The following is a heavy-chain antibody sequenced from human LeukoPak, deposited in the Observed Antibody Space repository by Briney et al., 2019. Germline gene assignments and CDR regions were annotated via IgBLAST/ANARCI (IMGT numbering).Heavy chain of an antibody. J-gene: IGHJ4*02. CDR2: MYYSGST. D-gene: IGHD6-19*01. CDR1: GGSISGYY. Sequence: SETLSLTCTVSGGSISGYYWSWIRQPPGKGLEGIGYMYYSGSTNYNPSLKRRVTISVDTSKNQFSLKLSSVPAADTALYHCASHGVAGKMSAVDYWGQGTLVNVSS. CDR3: ASHGVAGKMSAVDY. V-gene: IGHV4-59*08.